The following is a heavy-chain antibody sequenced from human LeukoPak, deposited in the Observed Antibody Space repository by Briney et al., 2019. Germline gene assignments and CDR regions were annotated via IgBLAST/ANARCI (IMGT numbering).Heavy chain of an antibody. CDR2: IWYDGSNK. CDR1: GFTFSSYG. V-gene: IGHV3-33*01. J-gene: IGHJ4*02. D-gene: IGHD6-13*01. Sequence: GRSLRLSCAASGFTFSSYGMHWVRQAPGKGLEWVAVIWYDGSNKYYADSVKGRFTISRDNSKNTLYLQMNSLRAEDTAVYYCARPLDSSNNYFDYWGQGTLVTVSA. CDR3: ARPLDSSNNYFDY.